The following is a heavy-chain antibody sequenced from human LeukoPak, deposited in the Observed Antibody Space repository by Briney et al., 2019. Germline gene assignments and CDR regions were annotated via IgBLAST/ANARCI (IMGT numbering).Heavy chain of an antibody. CDR3: ARDAYVLYYFDY. CDR1: GFTFSSYW. CDR2: INSDGSST. J-gene: IGHJ4*02. D-gene: IGHD3-16*01. Sequence: PGGSLRLSCAASGFTFSSYWMSWVRQAPGKGLVWVSRINSDGSSTSYADSVKGRFTISRDNAKNTLYLQMNSLRAEDTAVYYCARDAYVLYYFDYWGQGTLVTVSS. V-gene: IGHV3-74*01.